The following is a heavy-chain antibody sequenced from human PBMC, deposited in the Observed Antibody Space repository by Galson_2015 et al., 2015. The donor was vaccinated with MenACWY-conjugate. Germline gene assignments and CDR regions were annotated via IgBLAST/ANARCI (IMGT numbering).Heavy chain of an antibody. CDR2: TSSGGSQT. CDR3: ARHSTDLSLDS. D-gene: IGHD1-26*01. V-gene: IGHV3-11*06. Sequence: PRLSCADSRLTFGHYYMSWIRQAPGKGLEWISFTSSGGSQTNYADSVKGRFTISRDNVKNSLYLQMNSLKIDDMAIYYCARHSTDLSLDSWGQGTLVTVAS. J-gene: IGHJ4*02. CDR1: RLTFGHYY.